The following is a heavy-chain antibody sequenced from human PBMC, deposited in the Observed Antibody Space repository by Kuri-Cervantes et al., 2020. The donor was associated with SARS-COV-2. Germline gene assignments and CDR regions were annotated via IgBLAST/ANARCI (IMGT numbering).Heavy chain of an antibody. CDR3: ARDSPQYPLYY. Sequence: ASVKVSCKASGYTFTSYGISWVRQAPGQGLEWMGWISAYNGNTNYAQKLQGRVTMTTDTSTSTAYMELRSLRSEVTAVYYCARDSPQYPLYYWGQGTLVTVSS. CDR1: GYTFTSYG. CDR2: ISAYNGNT. D-gene: IGHD2-2*02. V-gene: IGHV1-18*01. J-gene: IGHJ4*02.